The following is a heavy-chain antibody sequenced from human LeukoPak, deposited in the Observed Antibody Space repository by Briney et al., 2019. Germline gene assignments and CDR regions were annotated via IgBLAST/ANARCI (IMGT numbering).Heavy chain of an antibody. Sequence: SETLSLTCTVSGGSISGGSYYWSWIRQPAGKGLEWIGRIYTSGSTNYKPSLNSRVTISVDASKNQFSLKLSSVTAADTAVYYCARVTYYDSSGYPRGAFDIWGQGTMVTVSS. CDR2: IYTSGST. CDR3: ARVTYYDSSGYPRGAFDI. CDR1: GGSISGGSYY. J-gene: IGHJ3*02. D-gene: IGHD3-22*01. V-gene: IGHV4-61*02.